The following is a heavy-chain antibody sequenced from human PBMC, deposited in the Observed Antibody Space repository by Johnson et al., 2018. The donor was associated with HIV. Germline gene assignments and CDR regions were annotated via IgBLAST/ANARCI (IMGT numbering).Heavy chain of an antibody. V-gene: IGHV3-30-3*01. CDR3: ARVSDSDSN. J-gene: IGHJ3*01. CDR1: GFTFSDVW. Sequence: QVQLVESGGGLVKPGGSLRLSCAASGFTFSDVWMTWVRQAPGKGLEWVAVISYDGSNKYYADSVKGRFTISRENSKNTLYLQMNSLRAEDTAVFYCARVSDSDSNWGQGTMVTVSS. D-gene: IGHD3-22*01. CDR2: ISYDGSNK.